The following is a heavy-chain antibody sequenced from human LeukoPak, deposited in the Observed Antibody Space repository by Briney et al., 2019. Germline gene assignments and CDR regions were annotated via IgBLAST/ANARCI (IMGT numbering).Heavy chain of an antibody. D-gene: IGHD3-3*01. CDR1: GYTFTGYY. Sequence: ASVKVSCKASGYTFTGYYMHWVRQAPGQGLEWMGWINPNSGGTNYAQKFQGRVTMTRDTSISTAYMELSRLRSDDTAVYYCARVSGLPRYYDFWSGYPYYFDYWGQGTLVTVSS. CDR3: ARVSGLPRYYDFWSGYPYYFDY. CDR2: INPNSGGT. V-gene: IGHV1-2*02. J-gene: IGHJ4*02.